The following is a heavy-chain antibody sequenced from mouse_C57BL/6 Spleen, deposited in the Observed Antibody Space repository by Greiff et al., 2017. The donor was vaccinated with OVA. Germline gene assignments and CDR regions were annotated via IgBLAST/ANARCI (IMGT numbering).Heavy chain of an antibody. V-gene: IGHV1-55*01. CDR3: AKESLDSSGYLDY. CDR1: GYTFTSYW. Sequence: QVHVKQPGAELVKPGASVKMSCKASGYTFTSYWITWVKQRPGQGLEWIGDIYPGSGSNNYNEKFKSKATLTVDTSSSTAYMQLSSLTSEDSAVYYCAKESLDSSGYLDYWGQGTTLTVSS. J-gene: IGHJ2*01. D-gene: IGHD3-2*02. CDR2: IYPGSGSN.